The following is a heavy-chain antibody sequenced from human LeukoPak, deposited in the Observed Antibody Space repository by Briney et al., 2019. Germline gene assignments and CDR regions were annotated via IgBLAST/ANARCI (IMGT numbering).Heavy chain of an antibody. D-gene: IGHD3-22*01. CDR3: ASRNYYDSSGYYDAFDI. J-gene: IGHJ3*02. Sequence: GGSLRLSCAVSGFTFSTYNMNWVRQAPGKGLEWVSSISSSSRYIYYADSVKGRLTISRDNAKNSLYLQMNSLRAEDTAVYYCASRNYYDSSGYYDAFDIWGQGTMVTVSA. CDR1: GFTFSTYN. V-gene: IGHV3-21*01. CDR2: ISSSSRYI.